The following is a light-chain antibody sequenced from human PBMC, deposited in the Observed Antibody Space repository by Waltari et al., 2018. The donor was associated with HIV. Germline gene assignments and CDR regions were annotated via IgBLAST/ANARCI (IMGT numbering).Light chain of an antibody. V-gene: IGLV3-10*01. Sequence: SYDLTQPPSVSVSPGQTATIICSGAALPINYTYWYQQNSRQPPVLVIYEDDKRTSGIPARFSDSSAGTTAALTISGALVEDEADYECYSTCNRCGDKCIFGNGTTVTVL. J-gene: IGLJ1*01. CDR1: ALPINY. CDR2: EDD. CDR3: YSTCNRCGDKCI.